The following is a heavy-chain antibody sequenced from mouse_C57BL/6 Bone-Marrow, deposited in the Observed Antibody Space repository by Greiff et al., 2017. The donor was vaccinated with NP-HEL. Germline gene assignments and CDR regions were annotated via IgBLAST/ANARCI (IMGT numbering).Heavy chain of an antibody. J-gene: IGHJ4*01. CDR2: IWTGGGT. CDR1: GFSLTSYA. D-gene: IGHD2-5*01. CDR3: ARFYYSNYDYAMDY. Sequence: VKLMESGPGLVAPSQSLSITCTVSGFSLTSYAISWVRQPPGKGLEWLGVIWTGGGTNYNSALKSRLSISKDNSKSQVFLKMNSLQTDDTARYYCARFYYSNYDYAMDYWGQGTSVTVSS. V-gene: IGHV2-9-1*01.